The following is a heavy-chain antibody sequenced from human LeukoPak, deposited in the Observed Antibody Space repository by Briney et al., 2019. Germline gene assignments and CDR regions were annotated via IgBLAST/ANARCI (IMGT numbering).Heavy chain of an antibody. CDR2: INAGNGNT. D-gene: IGHD2-2*01. J-gene: IGHJ4*02. Sequence: GASVKVSCKASGYTFTSYAMHWVRQAPGQRLEWMGWINAGNGNTKYSQKFQGRVTITRDTSASTAYMELRSLKSDDTAVYYCARVGQYCSSASCFDYWGQGTLVTVSS. CDR3: ARVGQYCSSASCFDY. V-gene: IGHV1-3*01. CDR1: GYTFTSYA.